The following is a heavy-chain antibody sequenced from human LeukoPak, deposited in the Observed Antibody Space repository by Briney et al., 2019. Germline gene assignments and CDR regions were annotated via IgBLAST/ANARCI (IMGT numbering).Heavy chain of an antibody. D-gene: IGHD6-6*01. Sequence: SETLSLTCTVSGGSISSSSYYWGWIRQPPGKGLEWIGSIYYSGSTYYNPSLKSRVTISVDTSKNQFSLKLSSVTAADTAVYYCARQTARLYNWFDPWGQGTLVTVSS. CDR1: GGSISSSSYY. CDR2: IYYSGST. CDR3: ARQTARLYNWFDP. J-gene: IGHJ5*02. V-gene: IGHV4-39*01.